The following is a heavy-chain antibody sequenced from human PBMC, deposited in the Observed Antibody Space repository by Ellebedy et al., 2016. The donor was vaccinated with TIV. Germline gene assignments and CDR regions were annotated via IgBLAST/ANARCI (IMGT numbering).Heavy chain of an antibody. Sequence: SGPTLVKPTQTLTLTCPFSGFSLNTTAVSVGWIRQPPGEALEWLGIIYWNDDKRYSPSLQSRLTITKDTSKNHVVLTMTNLDPVDTATYYCARTTGPRLFDSWGQGTLVTVSS. CDR1: GFSLNTTAVS. V-gene: IGHV2-5*01. CDR2: IYWNDDK. CDR3: ARTTGPRLFDS. J-gene: IGHJ4*02.